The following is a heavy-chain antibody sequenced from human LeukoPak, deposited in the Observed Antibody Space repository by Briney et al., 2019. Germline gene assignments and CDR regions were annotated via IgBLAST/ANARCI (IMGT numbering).Heavy chain of an antibody. D-gene: IGHD6-25*01. V-gene: IGHV1-2*04. Sequence: ASVKVSCKAPGYTFTGYYMHWVRQAPGQGLEWMGWINPNSGGTNYAQKFQGWVTMTRDTSISTAYMELSRLRSDDTAVYYCARDLKYSSGYYYYYGMDVWGQGTTVTVSS. CDR3: ARDLKYSSGYYYYYGMDV. CDR2: INPNSGGT. J-gene: IGHJ6*02. CDR1: GYTFTGYY.